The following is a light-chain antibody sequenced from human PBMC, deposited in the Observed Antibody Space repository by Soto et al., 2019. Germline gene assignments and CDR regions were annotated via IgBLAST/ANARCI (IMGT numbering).Light chain of an antibody. CDR3: HQSLRTPRAHS. J-gene: IGKJ4*01. CDR2: AAS. V-gene: IGKV1-39*01. Sequence: DIQMTQSPSSLSASVGDRVTITCRASQTINTHLSWYQQKPGKAPKLLIYAASTLQSGVPSRFSGSGSGTDFTLTISSLQPEDFATYYCHQSLRTPRAHSFGGGTRVEI. CDR1: QTINTH.